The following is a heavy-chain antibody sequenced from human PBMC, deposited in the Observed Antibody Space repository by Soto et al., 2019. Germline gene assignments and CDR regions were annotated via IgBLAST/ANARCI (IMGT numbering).Heavy chain of an antibody. V-gene: IGHV1-18*01. CDR1: GYTFTSYG. J-gene: IGHJ6*02. CDR2: ISAYNGNT. CDR3: ASQRLGEAALYYYYGMDV. D-gene: IGHD3-10*01. Sequence: GASVKVSCKASGYTFTSYGISWVRQAPGQGLEWMGWISAYNGNTNYAQKLQGRVTMTTDTSTSTAYMELRSLRSDDTAVYYCASQRLGEAALYYYYGMDVWGQGTTVTVSS.